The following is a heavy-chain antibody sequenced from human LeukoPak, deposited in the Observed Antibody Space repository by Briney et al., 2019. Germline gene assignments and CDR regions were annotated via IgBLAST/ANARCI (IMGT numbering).Heavy chain of an antibody. Sequence: GASVKVSCKASVYTFTSYGISWVRQAPGQGLEWMGWISAYNGNTNYAQKLQGRVTMTTDTSTSTAYMELRSLRSDDTAVYYCASVESLEFGVYRYYGMDVWGQGTTVTVSS. CDR1: VYTFTSYG. D-gene: IGHD3-10*01. CDR3: ASVESLEFGVYRYYGMDV. V-gene: IGHV1-18*01. CDR2: ISAYNGNT. J-gene: IGHJ6*02.